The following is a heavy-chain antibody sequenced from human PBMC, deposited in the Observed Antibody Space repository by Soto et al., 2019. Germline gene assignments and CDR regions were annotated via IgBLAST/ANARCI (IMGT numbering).Heavy chain of an antibody. Sequence: XATLRLTRIVSAGCIRSRGYYCGCIRHSPGNGLEWTGRIYYSVGTYYNPSLYSRVCISVDTCKEQFSLKLSSVTAADTAVYHCARRITIFAVVPNNWFDRWGQGTLVIVSS. J-gene: IGHJ5*02. CDR3: ARRITIFAVVPNNWFDR. D-gene: IGHD3-3*01. V-gene: IGHV4-39*01. CDR2: IYYSVGT. CDR1: AGCIRSRGYY.